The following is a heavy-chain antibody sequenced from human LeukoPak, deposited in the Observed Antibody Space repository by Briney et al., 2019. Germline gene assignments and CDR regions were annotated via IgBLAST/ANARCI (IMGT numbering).Heavy chain of an antibody. J-gene: IGHJ5*02. Sequence: PSETLSLTCTVSGGSISSSSYYWGWIRQPPGKGLEWIGSIYYSGSTYYNPSLKSRVTISVDTSKNQFSLKLSSVTAADTAVYYCARVLGYYDSGGRGWFDPWGQGTLVTVSS. D-gene: IGHD3-22*01. CDR1: GGSISSSSYY. V-gene: IGHV4-39*07. CDR2: IYYSGST. CDR3: ARVLGYYDSGGRGWFDP.